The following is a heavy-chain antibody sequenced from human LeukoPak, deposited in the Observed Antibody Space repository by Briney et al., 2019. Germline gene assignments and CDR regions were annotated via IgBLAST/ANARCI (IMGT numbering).Heavy chain of an antibody. CDR3: VRGILSDDTLTGP. Sequence: GASVKVSCKTSGYTFSSYVINWVRQAPGQELEWMGWISTYNGDTKYAQKLQCRVTMTTDTSTNTAHMELRRLKSDDTAVYYCVRGILSDDTLTGPWGQGNLVTVSS. CDR2: ISTYNGDT. V-gene: IGHV1-18*01. D-gene: IGHD3-9*01. J-gene: IGHJ1*01. CDR1: GYTFSSYV.